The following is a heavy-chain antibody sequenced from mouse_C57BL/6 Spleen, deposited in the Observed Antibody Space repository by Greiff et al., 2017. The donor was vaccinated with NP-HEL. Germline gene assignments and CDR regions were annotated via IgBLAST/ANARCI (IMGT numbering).Heavy chain of an antibody. CDR2: INPSNGGT. J-gene: IGHJ4*01. CDR3: ARSDGYYVLYYYAMDY. CDR1: GYTFTSYW. V-gene: IGHV1-53*01. Sequence: VQLQQPGTELVKPGASVKLSCKASGYTFTSYWMHWVKQRPGQGLEWIGNINPSNGGTNYNEKFKSKATLTVDKSSSTAYMQLSSLTSEDSAVYYCARSDGYYVLYYYAMDYWGQGTSVTVSS. D-gene: IGHD2-3*01.